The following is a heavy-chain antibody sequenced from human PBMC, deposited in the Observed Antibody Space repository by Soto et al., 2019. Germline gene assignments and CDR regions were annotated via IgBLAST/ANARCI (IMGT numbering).Heavy chain of an antibody. CDR2: IKQDGSEK. D-gene: IGHD6-13*01. Sequence: VGSLRLSCAASGFTFSSYWMSWVRQAPGKGLEWVANIKQDGSEKYYVDSVKGRFTISRDNAKNSLYLQMNSLRAEDTAVYYCARDLLGIARAYWGQGTLVTVSS. CDR3: ARDLLGIARAY. V-gene: IGHV3-7*01. J-gene: IGHJ4*02. CDR1: GFTFSSYW.